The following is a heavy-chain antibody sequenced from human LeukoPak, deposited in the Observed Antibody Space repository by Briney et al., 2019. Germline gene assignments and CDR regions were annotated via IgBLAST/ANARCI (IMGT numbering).Heavy chain of an antibody. CDR3: AKDGGLGMGAFHI. V-gene: IGHV3-23*01. J-gene: IGHJ3*02. D-gene: IGHD7-27*01. Sequence: GGSLRLSCAASGSTFSSYAMSWVRQAPGKGLEWVSFISGSGGSTYYADSVKGLFTISRDNSKNTLYLQVNSLRAEDTAVYYCAKDGGLGMGAFHIWGQGTMVTVSS. CDR1: GSTFSSYA. CDR2: ISGSGGST.